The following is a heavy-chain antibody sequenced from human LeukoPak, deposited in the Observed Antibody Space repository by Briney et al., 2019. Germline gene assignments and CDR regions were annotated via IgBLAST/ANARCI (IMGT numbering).Heavy chain of an antibody. V-gene: IGHV1-69*05. CDR1: GGAFSSYA. CDR3: ASEGSYYNP. D-gene: IGHD3-10*01. CDR2: IIPIFGTA. J-gene: IGHJ5*02. Sequence: ASVKVSCKASGGAFSSYAISWVRQAPGQGLEWMGGIIPIFGTANYAQKFQGRVTITTDESTSTAYLELSSLRSEDTAVYYCASEGSYYNPWGQGTLVTVSS.